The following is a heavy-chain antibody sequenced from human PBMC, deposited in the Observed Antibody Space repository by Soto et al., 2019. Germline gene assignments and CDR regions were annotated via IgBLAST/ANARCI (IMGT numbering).Heavy chain of an antibody. CDR2: ISGYNGNT. CDR1: GYTFTIYG. V-gene: IGHV1-18*04. J-gene: IGHJ4*02. CDR3: ARVDYCDSSGYYGY. D-gene: IGHD3-22*01. Sequence: QVQLVQSGAEVKKPGASVKVSCKASGYTFTIYGTSWVRQAPGQGLEWMGGISGYNGNTDYAQNLQDRVSLSTDASTSSVYMELRSLSSDDTPVYYCARVDYCDSSGYYGYWCQGTLITVS.